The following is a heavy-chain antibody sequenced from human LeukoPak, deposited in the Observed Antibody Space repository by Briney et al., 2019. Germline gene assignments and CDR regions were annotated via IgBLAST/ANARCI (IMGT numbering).Heavy chain of an antibody. CDR2: IYYSGNT. D-gene: IGHD4-23*01. V-gene: IGHV4-39*07. Sequence: SETLSLTCTVSGDSINSGDYYWGWIRQPPGKGLGWIGSIYYSGNTYYNPSLKSRVTISVDTSKNQFSLKLSSVTAADTAVYYCARSKYGGISRYYFDYWGQGTLVTVSS. CDR1: GDSINSGDYY. J-gene: IGHJ4*02. CDR3: ARSKYGGISRYYFDY.